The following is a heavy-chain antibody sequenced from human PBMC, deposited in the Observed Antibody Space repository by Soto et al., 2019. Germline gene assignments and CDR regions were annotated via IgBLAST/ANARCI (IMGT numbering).Heavy chain of an antibody. D-gene: IGHD1-26*01. CDR1: GFTFSSYG. J-gene: IGHJ6*02. V-gene: IGHV3-30*18. CDR3: AKVSLGYYYYYGMDV. CDR2: ISYDGSNK. Sequence: PGGSLRLSCAASGFTFSSYGMHWVRQAPGKGLEWVAVISYDGSNKYYADSVKGRFTISRGNSKNTLYLQMNSLRAEDTAVYYCAKVSLGYYYYYGMDVWGQGTTVTVSS.